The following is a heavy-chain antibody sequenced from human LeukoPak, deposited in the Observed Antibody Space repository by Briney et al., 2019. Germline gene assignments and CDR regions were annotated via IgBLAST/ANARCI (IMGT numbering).Heavy chain of an antibody. CDR3: ARDGHELGSFDC. V-gene: IGHV4-59*01. J-gene: IGHJ4*02. D-gene: IGHD7-27*01. CDR1: GGSISSYH. CDR2: IYYSGST. Sequence: PSETLSLTCTVSGGSISSYHWSWIRQPPGKGLEWIGYIYYSGSTNYNPSFKSRVTISVDTSKIQFSLKMSSVTAADTAVYYCARDGHELGSFDCWGQGTLVTVSS.